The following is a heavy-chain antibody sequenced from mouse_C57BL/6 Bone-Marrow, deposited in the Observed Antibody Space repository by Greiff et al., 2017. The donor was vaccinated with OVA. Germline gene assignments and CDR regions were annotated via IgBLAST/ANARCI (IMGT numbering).Heavy chain of an antibody. J-gene: IGHJ4*01. CDR2: INPNNGGT. V-gene: IGHV1-26*01. CDR3: ARGIYYDYSYAMDY. D-gene: IGHD2-4*01. CDR1: GYTFTDYY. Sequence: EVQLQQSGPELVKPGASVKISCKASGYTFTDYYMNWVKQSHGKSLEWIGDINPNNGGTSYNQKFKGKATLTVDKSSSTAYMELRSLTSEDSAVYYCARGIYYDYSYAMDYWGQGTSVTVSS.